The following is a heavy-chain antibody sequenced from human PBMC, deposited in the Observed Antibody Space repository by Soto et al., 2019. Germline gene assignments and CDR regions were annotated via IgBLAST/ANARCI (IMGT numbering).Heavy chain of an antibody. V-gene: IGHV4-31*03. D-gene: IGHD2-15*01. Sequence: QVQLQESGPGLVKPSQTLSLPCTVSAGSIRSGGYYWSWIRQHPGKGLEWIGYIYYSGSTYYNPSVKSRVTRSVDTSKNQFSLKMSSVTDADTAVYYCARAGGMLVAATLFDYWGQGTLVTVSS. CDR1: AGSIRSGGYY. CDR2: IYYSGST. J-gene: IGHJ4*02. CDR3: ARAGGMLVAATLFDY.